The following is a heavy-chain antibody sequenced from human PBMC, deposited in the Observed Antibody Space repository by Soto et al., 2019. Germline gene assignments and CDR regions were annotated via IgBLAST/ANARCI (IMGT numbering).Heavy chain of an antibody. CDR2: INHGGST. Sequence: LSETLSLTCAVYGGSFSGYYWSWIRQPPGKGLEWIGEINHGGSTNYNPSLKSRVTILLATSKKQFSLKLSSVTAADTAVYYCARVAADAYWSGYDDYWGQGTLVTVSS. V-gene: IGHV4-34*01. CDR3: ARVAADAYWSGYDDY. D-gene: IGHD3-3*01. J-gene: IGHJ4*02. CDR1: GGSFSGYY.